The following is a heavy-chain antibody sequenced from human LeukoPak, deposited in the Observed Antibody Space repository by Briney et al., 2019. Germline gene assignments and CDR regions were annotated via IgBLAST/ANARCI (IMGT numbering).Heavy chain of an antibody. CDR3: ARISAAAVEP. D-gene: IGHD6-13*01. CDR1: GGSISSYY. Sequence: SETLSLTCTVSGGSISSYYWSWIRQPAGKGLEWIGRIYSSGSTTYNPSLKSRVTISVDTSKNQFSLRLTSVTAADTAVYYCARISAAAVEPWGKGTTVTISS. J-gene: IGHJ6*03. V-gene: IGHV4-4*07. CDR2: IYSSGST.